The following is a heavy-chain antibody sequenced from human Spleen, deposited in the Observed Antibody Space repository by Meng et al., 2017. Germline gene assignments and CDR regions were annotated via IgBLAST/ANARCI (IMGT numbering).Heavy chain of an antibody. Sequence: SVKVSCKAPGGIFSNSVVGWVRQAPGQGLEWMGGINGVFGTTNYAQKFQGRVTITTDESTSTVYMELARLTSEDTAVYYCARGPGNYDYVWGSYHIRGFDYWGQGTLVTVSS. V-gene: IGHV1-69*05. CDR3: ARGPGNYDYVWGSYHIRGFDY. CDR2: INGVFGTT. J-gene: IGHJ4*02. CDR1: GGIFSNSV. D-gene: IGHD3-16*02.